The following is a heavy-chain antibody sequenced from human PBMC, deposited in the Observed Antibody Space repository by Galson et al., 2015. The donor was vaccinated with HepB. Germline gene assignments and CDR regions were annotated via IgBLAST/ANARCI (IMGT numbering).Heavy chain of an antibody. CDR2: INSDGSTT. J-gene: IGHJ4*02. V-gene: IGHV3-74*01. Sequence: SLRLSCAASGFTFNNYWMHWVRQAPGKGLVWVSRINSDGSTTGYADSVKGRFTISRDNAKNTLYLQMNSLRAEDTAVYYCARVVRGSFDYWGQGTLVTVSS. CDR3: ARVVRGSFDY. CDR1: GFTFNNYW. D-gene: IGHD2-8*01.